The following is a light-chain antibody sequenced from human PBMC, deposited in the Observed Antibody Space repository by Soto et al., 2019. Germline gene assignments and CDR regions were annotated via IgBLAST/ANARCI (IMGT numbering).Light chain of an antibody. CDR1: QSISSW. Sequence: DIQMTRSPSTLSASVGDRVTITCRASQSISSWLAWYQQKPGKAPKVLIYDASSLESGVPSRFSGSGSGTEFTLTISSLQPDDFATYYCQQYNSYPYTFGQGTKVDIK. V-gene: IGKV1-5*01. CDR2: DAS. CDR3: QQYNSYPYT. J-gene: IGKJ2*01.